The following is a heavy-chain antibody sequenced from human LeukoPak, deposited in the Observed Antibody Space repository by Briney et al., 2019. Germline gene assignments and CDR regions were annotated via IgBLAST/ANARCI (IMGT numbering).Heavy chain of an antibody. CDR3: ARVPQPMDV. Sequence: GGSLRLSCVASGLTFDYYAMNWVRQAPGKGLEWVSYINIYNTIHYADSVKGRFTISRDDAKNSLYLQMNSLRPEDTAVYYCARVPQPMDVWGRGATVTVSS. CDR2: INIYNTI. J-gene: IGHJ6*04. V-gene: IGHV3-69-1*01. CDR1: GLTFDYYA. D-gene: IGHD1-14*01.